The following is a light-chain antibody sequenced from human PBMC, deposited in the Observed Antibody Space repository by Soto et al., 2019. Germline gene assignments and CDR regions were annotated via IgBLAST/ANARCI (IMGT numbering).Light chain of an antibody. CDR2: AVS. Sequence: DSQMTPAPSSLSTSIGDRVTITCRASQSISTYLNWYQHKPGKAPKVLIYAVSSLQSGVPSRFSGSGSGTDFTLTITSLQPEDSATYYCQHSYGTPRTFGQGTKVDIK. J-gene: IGKJ1*01. V-gene: IGKV1-39*01. CDR1: QSISTY. CDR3: QHSYGTPRT.